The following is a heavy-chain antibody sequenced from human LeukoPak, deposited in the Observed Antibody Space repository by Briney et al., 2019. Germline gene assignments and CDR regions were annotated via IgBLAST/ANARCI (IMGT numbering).Heavy chain of an antibody. CDR1: GFTFSSYW. V-gene: IGHV3-7*03. CDR2: IKQDGSEK. CDR3: ARSGGTKGVYYYYYYMDV. J-gene: IGHJ6*03. Sequence: GGSLRLSCAASGFTFSSYWMSWVRQAPGKGLEWVANIKQDGSEKYYVGSVKGRFTISRDNAKNSLYLQMNSLRAEDTAVYYCARSGGTKGVYYYYYYMDVWGKGTTVTVSS. D-gene: IGHD2-8*01.